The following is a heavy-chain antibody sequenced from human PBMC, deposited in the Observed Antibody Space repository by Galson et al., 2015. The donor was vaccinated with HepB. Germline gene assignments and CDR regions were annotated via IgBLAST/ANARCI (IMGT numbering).Heavy chain of an antibody. CDR3: ARVNPAQATHYNGALDS. D-gene: IGHD3-10*01. CDR2: IIPLVGTA. V-gene: IGHV1-69*08. J-gene: IGHJ4*02. Sequence: SVKVSCKASGGTFSTFTLIWVRQAPGQGLEWMGRIIPLVGTAIYAQRFQGRATITADKSTSTAYMELSRLRSEDTAVYYCARVNPAQATHYNGALDSWGQGTLVTVSS. CDR1: GGTFSTFT.